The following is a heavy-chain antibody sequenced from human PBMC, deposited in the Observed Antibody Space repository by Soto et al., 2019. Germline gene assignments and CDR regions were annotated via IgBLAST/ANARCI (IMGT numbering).Heavy chain of an antibody. Sequence: GGSLRLSCVASGFMFSGCEMNWVRQAPGKGLEWVAYISKSGTTKYYADSVKGRFSISRDNSKNTLYLQMNSLRAEDTAVYYCARESLHSSGYFDYWGQGTLVTVSS. J-gene: IGHJ4*02. V-gene: IGHV3-48*03. D-gene: IGHD3-22*01. CDR3: ARESLHSSGYFDY. CDR2: ISKSGTTK. CDR1: GFMFSGCE.